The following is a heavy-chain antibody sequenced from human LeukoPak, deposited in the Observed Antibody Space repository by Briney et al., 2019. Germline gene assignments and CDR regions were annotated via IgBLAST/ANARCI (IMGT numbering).Heavy chain of an antibody. CDR2: INHSGST. CDR3: ARGGFITMVRGVKFDP. CDR1: GGSFSGYY. V-gene: IGHV4-34*01. J-gene: IGHJ5*02. D-gene: IGHD3-10*01. Sequence: SETLSLTCAVYGGSFSGYYWSWIRQPPGKGLEWIGEINHSGSTNYNPSLKSRVTISVDTSKNQLSLKLRSVTAADTAVYYCARGGFITMVRGVKFDPWGQGTLVTVSS.